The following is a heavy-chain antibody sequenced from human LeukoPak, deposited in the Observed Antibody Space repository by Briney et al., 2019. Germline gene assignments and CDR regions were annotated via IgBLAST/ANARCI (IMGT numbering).Heavy chain of an antibody. D-gene: IGHD3-22*01. CDR3: ARVSDYYDSSGYPIFDY. CDR2: INPSGGST. CDR1: GYTFTSYY. J-gene: IGHJ4*02. V-gene: IGHV1-46*01. Sequence: ASVKVSCKASGYTFTSYYMHWVRQAPGQGLEWMGIINPSGGSTSYAQKFQGRVTMTRDMSTSTAYMELSSLRSEDTAVYYCARVSDYYDSSGYPIFDYWGQGTLVTVSS.